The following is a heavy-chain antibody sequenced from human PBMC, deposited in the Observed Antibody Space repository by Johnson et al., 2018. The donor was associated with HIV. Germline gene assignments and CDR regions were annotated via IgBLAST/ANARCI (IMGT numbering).Heavy chain of an antibody. V-gene: IGHV3-66*01. D-gene: IGHD1-26*01. CDR1: GFTFSDYY. CDR2: LYSGGSA. J-gene: IGHJ3*02. Sequence: VQLVESGGGLVKPGGSLRLSCAASGFTFSDYYMSWIRQAPGKGLEWVAVLYSGGSAYYADSLRGRVTITRDNSKNTLYLQMGSMRAEDMAVYYCAGGWELITPAFDIWGQGTMVTVSS. CDR3: AGGWELITPAFDI.